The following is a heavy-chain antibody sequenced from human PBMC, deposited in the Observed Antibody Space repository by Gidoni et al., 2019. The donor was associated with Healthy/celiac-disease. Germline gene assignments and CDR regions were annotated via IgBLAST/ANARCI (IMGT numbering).Heavy chain of an antibody. CDR3: TRVRITIFGVVIHDAFDI. Sequence: EVQLVESGGGLVKPGRSLRLSCTASGFTFDHYAMSWFRQSPGKGLEWVSFIRSKAYGGTTEYAASVKGRFTISRDDSKSIAYLQMNSLKTEDTAVYYCTRVRITIFGVVIHDAFDIWGQGTMVTVSS. J-gene: IGHJ3*02. CDR2: IRSKAYGGTT. CDR1: GFTFDHYA. D-gene: IGHD3-3*01. V-gene: IGHV3-49*05.